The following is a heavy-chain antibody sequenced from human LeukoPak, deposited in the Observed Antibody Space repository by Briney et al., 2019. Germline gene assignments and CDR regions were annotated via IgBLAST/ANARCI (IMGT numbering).Heavy chain of an antibody. CDR3: ARGHSSSWYSPDQDSYFDY. Sequence: ASVKVSCKASGYTFTGYYMHWVREAPGQGLEWMGWINPNSGGTNYAQKFHGRVTMTRDTSISTAYMELSRLRSDDTAVYYCARGHSSSWYSPDQDSYFDYWGQGTLVTVSS. V-gene: IGHV1-2*02. CDR2: INPNSGGT. D-gene: IGHD6-13*01. J-gene: IGHJ4*02. CDR1: GYTFTGYY.